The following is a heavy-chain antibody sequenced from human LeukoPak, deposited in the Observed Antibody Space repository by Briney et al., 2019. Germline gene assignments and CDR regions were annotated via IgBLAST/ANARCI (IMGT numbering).Heavy chain of an antibody. CDR1: GGSISSSSYY. CDR3: ARVGPPQFYFDY. V-gene: IGHV4-39*07. J-gene: IGHJ4*02. Sequence: SETLSLTCTVSGGSISSSSYYWGWIRQPPGKGLEWIGSIYYSGSTYYNPSLKSRVTISVDTSKNQFSLKLSSVTAADTAVHYCARVGPPQFYFDYWGQGTLVTVSS. CDR2: IYYSGST.